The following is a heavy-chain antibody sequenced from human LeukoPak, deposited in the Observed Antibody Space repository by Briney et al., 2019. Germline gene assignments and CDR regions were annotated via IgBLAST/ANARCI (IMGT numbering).Heavy chain of an antibody. CDR3: ARGGHYYEGAFDI. V-gene: IGHV4-59*01. CDR1: GGSISSYY. J-gene: IGHJ3*02. D-gene: IGHD3-22*01. Sequence: SETLSLTCTVAGGSISSYYWSWIRQPPGKGLEWIGYIYYSGSTNYNPSLKSRVTISVDTSKNQFSLKLSSVAAADTAGYYCARGGHYYEGAFDIWGQGTMVTVSS. CDR2: IYYSGST.